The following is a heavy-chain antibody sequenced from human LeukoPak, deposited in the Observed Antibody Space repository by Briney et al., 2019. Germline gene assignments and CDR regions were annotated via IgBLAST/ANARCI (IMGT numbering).Heavy chain of an antibody. V-gene: IGHV1-58*01. CDR2: IVVGSGNT. Sequence: WIVVGSGNTNYAQKFQERVTITRDMSTSTAYMELSSLRSEDTAVYYCAAARYSYGYEYDYWGQGTLVTVSS. J-gene: IGHJ4*02. CDR3: AAARYSYGYEYDY. D-gene: IGHD5-18*01.